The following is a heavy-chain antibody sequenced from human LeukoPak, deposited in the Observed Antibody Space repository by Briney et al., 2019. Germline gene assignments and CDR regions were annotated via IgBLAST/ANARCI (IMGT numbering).Heavy chain of an antibody. V-gene: IGHV3-21*01. CDR1: GFTFTSYS. Sequence: PRGSLRLSCAASGFTFTSYSMNWVRQARGKGLEWVSSIRSGSNYIYYADSVKGRFTISRDNAKNSLYLQMSSLRAEDTAVYYCARGYCGGGTCYEGYWGQGTLVTVSS. CDR3: ARGYCGGGTCYEGY. CDR2: IRSGSNYI. J-gene: IGHJ4*02. D-gene: IGHD2-15*01.